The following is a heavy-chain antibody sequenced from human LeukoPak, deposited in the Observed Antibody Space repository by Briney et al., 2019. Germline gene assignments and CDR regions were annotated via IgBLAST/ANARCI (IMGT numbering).Heavy chain of an antibody. V-gene: IGHV3-64*05. D-gene: IGHD6-13*01. CDR2: ISCSGDDT. CDR3: VKDTLPKSYSSSSYYAFDI. J-gene: IGHJ3*02. CDR1: GFTFGNYA. Sequence: GGSLRLSCSASGFTFGNYAMHWVRQAPGKGLECVSAISCSGDDTFYADSVKGRFTISRDNSKNTLYFLMSSLRAEDTAVYYCVKDTLPKSYSSSSYYAFDIWGQGTMVTVSS.